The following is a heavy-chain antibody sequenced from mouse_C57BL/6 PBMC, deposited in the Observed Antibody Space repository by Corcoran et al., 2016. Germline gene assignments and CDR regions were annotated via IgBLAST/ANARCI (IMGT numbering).Heavy chain of an antibody. D-gene: IGHD1-1*01. CDR2: INPNNGGT. J-gene: IGHJ3*01. CDR3: ATGGSSPPAWFAY. CDR1: GYTFTDYY. Sequence: EVQLQQSGPELVKPGASVKISCKASGYTFTDYYMNWVKRSHGKSLEWIGDINPNNGGTSYNQKFKGKATLTVDKSSSTAYMELRSLTSEDSAVYYCATGGSSPPAWFAYWGQGTLVTVSA. V-gene: IGHV1-26*01.